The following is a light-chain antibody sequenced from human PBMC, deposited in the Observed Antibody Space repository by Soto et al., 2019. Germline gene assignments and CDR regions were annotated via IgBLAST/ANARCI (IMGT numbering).Light chain of an antibody. CDR3: KVSSSAAKWT. J-gene: IGKJ4*02. Sequence: EIVLTQSPGTLSLSPGERATLSCRASQSVSSSYLAWYQQKPGQAPRLLIYGASSRATGIPDRFSGSGSGTGLTFILRGLECEENTVHCCKVSSSAAKWTFGGGTKVEIK. V-gene: IGKV3-20*01. CDR1: QSVSSSY. CDR2: GAS.